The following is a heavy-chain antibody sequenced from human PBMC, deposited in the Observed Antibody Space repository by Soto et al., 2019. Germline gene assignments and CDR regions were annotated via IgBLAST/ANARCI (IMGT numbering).Heavy chain of an antibody. D-gene: IGHD5-18*01. CDR2: IIPIFGTA. Sequence: SVKVSCKASGGTFSSYAISWVRQAPGQGLEWMGGIIPIFGTANYAQKFLGRVTITADESTSTAYMELSSLRSEDTAAYSCARHGGYSYGYGYWGQGTLVTVSS. J-gene: IGHJ4*02. CDR3: ARHGGYSYGYGY. CDR1: GGTFSSYA. V-gene: IGHV1-69*13.